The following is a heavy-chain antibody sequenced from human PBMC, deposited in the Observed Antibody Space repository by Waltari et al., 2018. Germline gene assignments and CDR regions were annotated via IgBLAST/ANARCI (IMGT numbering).Heavy chain of an antibody. Sequence: QVQLQQWGAGLLKPSETLSLTCAVYGGSFSGYYWSWIRQPPGKGLEWIGYIYYSGSTDYNPSLKSRVTISVDTSKNQFSLKLSSVTAADTAVYYCARDGGETTKPGGMDVWGQGTTVTVSS. CDR1: GGSFSGYY. J-gene: IGHJ6*02. D-gene: IGHD3-16*01. CDR2: IYYSGST. V-gene: IGHV4-34*01. CDR3: ARDGGETTKPGGMDV.